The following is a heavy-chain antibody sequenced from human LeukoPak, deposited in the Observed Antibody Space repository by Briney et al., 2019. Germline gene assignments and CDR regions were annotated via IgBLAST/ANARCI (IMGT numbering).Heavy chain of an antibody. CDR3: ARRGYSYDSYYYYGMDV. Sequence: SETLSLTCNVSGASISSSTYHWGWIRQPPGKGLEWIASIYYRGRTYYNPSLKSRVTISVDTSKNQFSLKLSSVTAADTAVYYCARRGYSYDSYYYYGMDVWGQGTTVTVSS. CDR1: GASISSSTYH. CDR2: IYYRGRT. J-gene: IGHJ6*02. D-gene: IGHD5-18*01. V-gene: IGHV4-39*07.